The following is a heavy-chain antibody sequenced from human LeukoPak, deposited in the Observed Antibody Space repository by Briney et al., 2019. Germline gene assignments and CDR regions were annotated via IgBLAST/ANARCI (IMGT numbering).Heavy chain of an antibody. Sequence: PGGSLRLSCAASGFTFSSYSMNWVRQAPGKGLEWVSSITSSSSYIYYADSVRGRFTISRDNAEKSLYLQMNSLRVEDTAVYYCARIYCSGGSCYFFDYWGQGTLVTVSS. CDR3: ARIYCSGGSCYFFDY. CDR2: ITSSSSYI. CDR1: GFTFSSYS. V-gene: IGHV3-21*01. J-gene: IGHJ4*02. D-gene: IGHD2-15*01.